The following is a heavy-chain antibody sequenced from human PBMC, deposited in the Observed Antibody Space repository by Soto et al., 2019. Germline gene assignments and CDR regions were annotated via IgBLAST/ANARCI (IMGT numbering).Heavy chain of an antibody. CDR3: ANTYNTRFDY. Sequence: QVQLVQSGAEVKKPGSSVKVSCKASVGTFSSYAISWVRQAPGQGLEWIGGNIPIFGTANYAQKFQGRVKITADEATSTADMELSSLRSEGKAVYCCANTYNTRFDYWGQGTLVTVSS. CDR2: NIPIFGTA. CDR1: VGTFSSYA. D-gene: IGHD1-1*01. J-gene: IGHJ4*02. V-gene: IGHV1-69*12.